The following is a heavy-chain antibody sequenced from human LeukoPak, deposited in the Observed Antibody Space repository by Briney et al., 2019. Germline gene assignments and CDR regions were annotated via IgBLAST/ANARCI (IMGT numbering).Heavy chain of an antibody. CDR1: SGSISSYY. V-gene: IGHV4-59*01. J-gene: IGHJ3*02. Sequence: SETLSLTCTVSSGSISSYYWSWIRQPPGKGLEWIGYIYYSGSTNYNPSLKSRVTISVDTSKNQFSLKLSSVTAADTAVYYCATFVSGVAGTFDAFDIWGQGTMVTVSS. CDR2: IYYSGST. D-gene: IGHD6-19*01. CDR3: ATFVSGVAGTFDAFDI.